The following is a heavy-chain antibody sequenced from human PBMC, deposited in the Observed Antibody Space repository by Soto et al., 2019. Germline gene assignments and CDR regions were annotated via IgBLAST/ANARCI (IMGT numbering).Heavy chain of an antibody. CDR2: VYNSGST. CDR3: ARYRREAVAGYTLDN. Sequence: SETVSLTCTVSGGSISSNYWTWIRQPPGKGLEWIGYVYNSGSTNYNPSLKSRVTISEDTSKSQFSLKVNSMTAADTAVYYCARYRREAVAGYTLDNWGQGILVTVYS. J-gene: IGHJ4*02. V-gene: IGHV4-59*01. D-gene: IGHD6-13*01. CDR1: GGSISSNY.